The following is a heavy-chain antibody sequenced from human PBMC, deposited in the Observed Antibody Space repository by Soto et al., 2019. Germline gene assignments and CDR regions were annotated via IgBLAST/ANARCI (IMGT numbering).Heavy chain of an antibody. J-gene: IGHJ4*02. V-gene: IGHV3-23*01. CDR2: LTDTGGST. CDR3: AKIKGAITFLHFDT. CDR1: GFNFSYNA. Sequence: PGGSLRLSCVASGFNFSYNAMAWVRQAPGKGLEWVSALTDTGGSTYYAASVKGRFTISRDNSRNTLFLQMDRLRVDDTAVYYCAKIKGAITFLHFDTWGQGTLVTVSS. D-gene: IGHD3-16*01.